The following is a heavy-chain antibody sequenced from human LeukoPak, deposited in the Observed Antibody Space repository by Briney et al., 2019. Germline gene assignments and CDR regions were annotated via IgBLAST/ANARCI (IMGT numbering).Heavy chain of an antibody. CDR3: AKTLLDCSAGSCYEAYFDD. J-gene: IGHJ4*02. V-gene: IGHV3-23*01. CDR2: ISGSGDYT. CDR1: GFTFSGYA. D-gene: IGHD2-15*01. Sequence: PGGSLRLSCAVSGFTFSGYAMSWVRQAPGKGLEWVSTISGSGDYTYYADSVKGRFSISRDNSKNTLHLQMNSLRAEDTAVYYCAKTLLDCSAGSCYEAYFDDWGQGTLVTVSS.